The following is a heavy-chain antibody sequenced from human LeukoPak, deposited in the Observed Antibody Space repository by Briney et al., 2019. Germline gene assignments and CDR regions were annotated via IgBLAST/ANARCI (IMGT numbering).Heavy chain of an antibody. D-gene: IGHD1-26*01. V-gene: IGHV6-1*01. CDR3: ARLVGASWFDS. CDR2: TYYRSKWSN. CDR1: GDSVSTNSAT. Sequence: SQTPSLTCAISGDSVSTNSATWTWLRQSPSRGLEWLGRTYYRSKWSNDYAVSMKSRITINPDTSMNQFSLQLNSVTPEDTAVYYCARLVGASWFDSWGQGTLVTVSS. J-gene: IGHJ5*01.